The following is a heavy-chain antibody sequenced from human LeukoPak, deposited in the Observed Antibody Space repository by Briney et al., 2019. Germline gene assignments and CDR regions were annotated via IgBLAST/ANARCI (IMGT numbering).Heavy chain of an antibody. Sequence: ASVKVSCKASGYTFTSYGISWVRQAPGQGLEWMGQINPYNGNTNYPQRLQGRVTMTTDTSTSTSFMELRSLTSNDTAVYYCARVSGSSISSRSLLYWGQGTLVTVSS. CDR2: INPYNGNT. CDR3: ARVSGSSISSRSLLY. CDR1: GYTFTSYG. J-gene: IGHJ4*02. V-gene: IGHV1-18*01. D-gene: IGHD6-13*01.